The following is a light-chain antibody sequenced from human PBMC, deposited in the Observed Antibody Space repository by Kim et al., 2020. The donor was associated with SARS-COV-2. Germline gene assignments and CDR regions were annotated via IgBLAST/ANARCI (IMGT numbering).Light chain of an antibody. Sequence: PGERATLSCRASQSVTTNYLVWYQQNPGQAPRLLIYAASSRATGIPDRCSGSGSGTDFPLTISRLAPEDSAVYFCKKYDTSPLITWGGGTKVDIK. CDR3: KKYDTSPLIT. CDR2: AAS. V-gene: IGKV3-20*01. J-gene: IGKJ4*01. CDR1: QSVTTNY.